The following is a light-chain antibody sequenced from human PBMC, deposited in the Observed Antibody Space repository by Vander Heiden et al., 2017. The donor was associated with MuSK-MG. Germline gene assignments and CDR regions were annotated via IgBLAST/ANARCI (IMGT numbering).Light chain of an antibody. J-gene: IGKJ1*01. CDR2: GAS. CDR3: QQCNNSHRWT. Sequence: EIVMTQSPATLSVSPGERATLSCRASQSVSSNLAWYQQKPVQAPRLLIYGASTRATGTPARFSGTGYGTEFTLTISSRQSEDFAVYYCQQCNNSHRWTFGQGTKVEIK. CDR1: QSVSSN. V-gene: IGKV3-15*01.